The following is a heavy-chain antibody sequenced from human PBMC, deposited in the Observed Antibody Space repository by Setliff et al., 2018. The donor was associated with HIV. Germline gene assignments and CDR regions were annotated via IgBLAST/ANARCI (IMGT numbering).Heavy chain of an antibody. D-gene: IGHD3-22*01. CDR1: GGSISSGDYF. J-gene: IGHJ4*02. Sequence: TLSLTCTVSGGSISSGDYFWSWIRQLPGTGLEWIGYIYYSGTTYYNPSLKSRLTISVATSKNQFSLGLSSVTAADTAVYYCATARADSSGSVGDYWGQGTLVTVSS. V-gene: IGHV4-31*03. CDR2: IYYSGTT. CDR3: ATARADSSGSVGDY.